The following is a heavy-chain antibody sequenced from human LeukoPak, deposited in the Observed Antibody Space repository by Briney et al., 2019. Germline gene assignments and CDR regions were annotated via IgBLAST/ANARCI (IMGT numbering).Heavy chain of an antibody. V-gene: IGHV3-9*01. Sequence: GGSLRLSCAASGFTFDDDAMHWVRQVPGKGLEWVSGISWNSDSIGYADSVKGRFTISRDNAKNSLYPQMNSVRAEDTALYYCAKWSYMDVWGKGTTVTVS. CDR2: ISWNSDSI. CDR3: AKWSYMDV. J-gene: IGHJ6*03. CDR1: GFTFDDDA. D-gene: IGHD3-3*01.